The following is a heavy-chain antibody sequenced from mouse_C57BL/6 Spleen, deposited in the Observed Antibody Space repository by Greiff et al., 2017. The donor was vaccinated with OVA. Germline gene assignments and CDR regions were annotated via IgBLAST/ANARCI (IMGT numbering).Heavy chain of an antibody. V-gene: IGHV5-4*01. J-gene: IGHJ2*01. CDR3: ARDEDDYDGNYFDY. CDR2: ISDGGSYT. D-gene: IGHD2-4*01. CDR1: GFTFSSYA. Sequence: EVKVVESGGGLVKPGGSLKLSCAASGFTFSSYAMSWVRQTPEKRLEWVATISDGGSYTYYPDNVKGRFTLSRDNAKNNLYLQMSHLKSEDTAMYYCARDEDDYDGNYFDYWGQGTTLTVSS.